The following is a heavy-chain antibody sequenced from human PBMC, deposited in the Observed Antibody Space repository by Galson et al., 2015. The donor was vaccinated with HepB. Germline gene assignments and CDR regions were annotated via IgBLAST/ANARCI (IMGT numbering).Heavy chain of an antibody. D-gene: IGHD3-9*01. V-gene: IGHV3-30*18. J-gene: IGHJ4*02. Sequence: SLRLSCAASGFSFSSYGMHWVRQAPGKGLEWVAVISNDGSIKYYADFVHGRFTISRDNSKNTLFLQMNSLGADDTAVYYCTKAPHYDILNGYSDGFFDYWGQGTLVTVSS. CDR2: ISNDGSIK. CDR3: TKAPHYDILNGYSDGFFDY. CDR1: GFSFSSYG.